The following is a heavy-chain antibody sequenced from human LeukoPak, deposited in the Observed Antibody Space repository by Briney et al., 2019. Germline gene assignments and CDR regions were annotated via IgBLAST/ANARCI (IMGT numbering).Heavy chain of an antibody. CDR1: GFTFSSYA. Sequence: GGSLRLSCAASGFTFSSYAMNWVRQAPGKGLEGVSAISGSGGSTYYADSVKGRFTISRDNSKNTLYLQMNSLRAEDTVFFFWQKAAYDILTGYYPFVYWGQGTLVTVSS. D-gene: IGHD3-9*01. CDR2: ISGSGGST. J-gene: IGHJ4*02. CDR3: QKAAYDILTGYYPFVY. V-gene: IGHV3-23*01.